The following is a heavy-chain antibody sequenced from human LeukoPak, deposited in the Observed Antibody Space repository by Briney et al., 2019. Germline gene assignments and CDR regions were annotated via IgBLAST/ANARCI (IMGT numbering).Heavy chain of an antibody. CDR2: ISYDGSNK. CDR3: AKLGATLVGAAFDY. D-gene: IGHD1-26*01. Sequence: GGSLRLSCAASGFTFSSYGMHWVRQAPGKGLEWVAVISYDGSNKYYADSVKGRFTISRDNSKNTLYLQMNSLRAEDTAVYYCAKLGATLVGAAFDYWGQGTLVTVSS. V-gene: IGHV3-30*18. CDR1: GFTFSSYG. J-gene: IGHJ4*02.